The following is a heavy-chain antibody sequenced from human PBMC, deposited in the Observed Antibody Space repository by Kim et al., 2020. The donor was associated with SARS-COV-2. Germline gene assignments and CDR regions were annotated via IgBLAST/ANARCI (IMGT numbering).Heavy chain of an antibody. V-gene: IGHV3-72*01. CDR2: SRNKVNSYTT. J-gene: IGHJ4*02. Sequence: GGSLRLSCAASGFTFSDHYMDWVRQAPGKGLEWVGRSRNKVNSYTTEYAASVKGRFSISRDDSKNSLYLQMNSLKIEDTAVYYCARGRSGSSSSDFDYWGQGTLVTVSS. CDR3: ARGRSGSSSSDFDY. D-gene: IGHD6-6*01. CDR1: GFTFSDHY.